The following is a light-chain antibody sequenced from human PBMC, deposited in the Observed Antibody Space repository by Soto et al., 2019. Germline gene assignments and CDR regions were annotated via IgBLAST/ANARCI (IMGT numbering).Light chain of an antibody. CDR2: DVN. V-gene: IGLV2-14*01. CDR3: SSYISSSTLV. CDR1: SSDVGGYNY. Sequence: QSVLTQPASVSGSPGQSITISCTGTSSDVGGYNYVSWYQQHPGNAPKLMIYDVNNRPSGVSNRFSGSSSGNTASLTISGLQAEDEADYYCSSYISSSTLVFGGGTKVTVL. J-gene: IGLJ2*01.